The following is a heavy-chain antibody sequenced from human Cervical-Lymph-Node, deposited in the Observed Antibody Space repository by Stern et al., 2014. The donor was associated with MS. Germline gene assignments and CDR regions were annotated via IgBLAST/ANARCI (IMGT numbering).Heavy chain of an antibody. J-gene: IGHJ4*02. Sequence: VQLVESGAEVKKPGASVKVSCKASGYTFTTYAISWVRLAPGQGLEWMGWINVYNGDTNYAQNRQGRVTMTTDTSTRTAYMELRSLRSDDTAVYYCARGRVSYSSSSSLDNWGQGTLVTVSS. V-gene: IGHV1-18*01. CDR1: GYTFTTYA. D-gene: IGHD6-6*01. CDR2: INVYNGDT. CDR3: ARGRVSYSSSSSLDN.